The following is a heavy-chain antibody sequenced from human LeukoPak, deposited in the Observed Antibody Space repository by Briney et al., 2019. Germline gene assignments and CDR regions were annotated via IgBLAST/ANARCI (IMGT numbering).Heavy chain of an antibody. D-gene: IGHD3-10*01. CDR3: ARGQWLGAVTSLYWYFDL. V-gene: IGHV1-69*05. CDR1: VGTFSSYA. Sequence: SVKVSFKPSVGTFSSYAISWVRQAPGQGLEWMGGIIPIFGTANYAQKFQGRVTITTDESTSTAYMELSSLRSGDTAVYYCARGQWLGAVTSLYWYFDLWGRGTLVTVPS. J-gene: IGHJ2*01. CDR2: IIPIFGTA.